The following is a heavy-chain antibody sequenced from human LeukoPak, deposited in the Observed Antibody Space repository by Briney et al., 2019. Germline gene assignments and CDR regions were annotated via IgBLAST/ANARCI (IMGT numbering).Heavy chain of an antibody. Sequence: GGSLRLSCAASGFTFSSYGVHWVRQAPGKGLGWVAFIRYDGSNKYHADSVKGRFTISRDNSKNTLYLQMNSLRAEDTAVYYCAKGYDFWSGPVDYWGQGTLVTVSS. V-gene: IGHV3-30*02. J-gene: IGHJ4*02. D-gene: IGHD3-3*01. CDR1: GFTFSSYG. CDR3: AKGYDFWSGPVDY. CDR2: IRYDGSNK.